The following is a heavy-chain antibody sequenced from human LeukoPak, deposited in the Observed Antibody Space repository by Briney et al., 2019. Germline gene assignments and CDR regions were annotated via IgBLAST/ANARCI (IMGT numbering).Heavy chain of an antibody. D-gene: IGHD6-13*01. CDR1: GFTFSSYA. Sequence: PGGSLRLSCAASGFTFSSYAMSWARHAPGKGREWVSAISVSGGSTYYADSVKGRFTIYRDNSNDTLYLEMNCLRAEATAVYYCATWGSSWYRFDYWGQGTLVTVSS. V-gene: IGHV3-23*01. CDR3: ATWGSSWYRFDY. CDR2: ISVSGGST. J-gene: IGHJ4*02.